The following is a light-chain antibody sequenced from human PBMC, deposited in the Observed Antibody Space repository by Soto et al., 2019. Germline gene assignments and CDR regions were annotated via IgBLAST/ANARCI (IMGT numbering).Light chain of an antibody. CDR2: DAY. V-gene: IGKV3-11*01. Sequence: EIVLTQSPATLSLSPGERATLSCRASQSVNSYLAWYQQKPGQAPRLLIYDAYNRATGIPARFSGSESGKDFTLTISSLEPEDFAVYYCQQSSNWPPWTFGQGTKVEIK. CDR3: QQSSNWPPWT. CDR1: QSVNSY. J-gene: IGKJ1*01.